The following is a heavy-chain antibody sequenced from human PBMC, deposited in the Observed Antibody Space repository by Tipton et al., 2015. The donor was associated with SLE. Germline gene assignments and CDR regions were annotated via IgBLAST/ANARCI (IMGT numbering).Heavy chain of an antibody. V-gene: IGHV3-30-3*01. J-gene: IGHJ4*02. CDR3: ASYFHLGP. D-gene: IGHD2/OR15-2a*01. Sequence: SLRLSCAASGFTFSSYAMHWFRQAPGKGLEWVAVISYDGSNKYYADSVKGRFTVSRDNAKNSLYLQMNSLRAEDTAVYYCASYFHLGPWGQGTLVAVSS. CDR1: GFTFSSYA. CDR2: ISYDGSNK.